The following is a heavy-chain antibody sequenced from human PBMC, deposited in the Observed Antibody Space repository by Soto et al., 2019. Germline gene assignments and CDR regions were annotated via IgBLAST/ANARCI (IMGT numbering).Heavy chain of an antibody. CDR3: ARGRPNVLRFLEWPHMAV. CDR1: GYTFTSYG. V-gene: IGHV1-18*01. D-gene: IGHD3-3*01. CDR2: ISAYNGNT. Sequence: ASVKVSCKASGYTFTSYGISWVRQDPGQGLEWMGWISAYNGNTNYAQKLQGRVTMTTDTSTSTAYMELRSLRSDDTAVYYCARGRPNVLRFLEWPHMAVWGQGTTVTVSS. J-gene: IGHJ6*02.